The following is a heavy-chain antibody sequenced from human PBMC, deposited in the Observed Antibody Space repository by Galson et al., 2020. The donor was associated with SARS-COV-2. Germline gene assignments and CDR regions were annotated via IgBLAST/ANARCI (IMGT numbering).Heavy chain of an antibody. Sequence: GGSLRLSCAASGFTFDDYAMHWVRQAPGKGLEWVSTISCNSGSIGYADSVKGRFTISRDNAKNSLYLQMNSLRVEDMALYYCAKDGCSGGSCGFDPWGQGTLVTVSS. D-gene: IGHD2-15*01. CDR3: AKDGCSGGSCGFDP. J-gene: IGHJ5*02. CDR1: GFTFDDYA. CDR2: ISCNSGSI. V-gene: IGHV3-9*03.